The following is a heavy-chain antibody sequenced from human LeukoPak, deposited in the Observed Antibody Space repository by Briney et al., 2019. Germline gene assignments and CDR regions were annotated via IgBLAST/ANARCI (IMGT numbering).Heavy chain of an antibody. CDR2: MNPNSGNT. V-gene: IGHV1-8*01. D-gene: IGHD6-19*01. CDR3: ARVAVAGTTGYYYYYGMDV. Sequence: GASVKVSCKASGYTFTSYDINWVRQATGQELEWMGWMNPNSGNTGYAQKFQGRVTMTRNTSISTAYMELSSLRSEDTAVYYCARVAVAGTTGYYYYYGMDVWGQGTTVTVS. CDR1: GYTFTSYD. J-gene: IGHJ6*02.